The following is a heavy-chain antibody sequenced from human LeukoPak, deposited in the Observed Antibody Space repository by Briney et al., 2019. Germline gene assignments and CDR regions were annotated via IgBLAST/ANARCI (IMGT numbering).Heavy chain of an antibody. CDR3: ARGVVFKSSSWYDT. Sequence: ASVKVSCKESRYTFTSYYMHSVRQAPGQRLEWMGIINPSGGSTRYAQKSQGRVSITRDTSTRTVYMELGSLRSEDTAVYYCARGVVFKSSSWYDTWGQGTLVTVSS. D-gene: IGHD2-15*01. V-gene: IGHV1-46*01. CDR1: RYTFTSYY. CDR2: INPSGGST. J-gene: IGHJ5*02.